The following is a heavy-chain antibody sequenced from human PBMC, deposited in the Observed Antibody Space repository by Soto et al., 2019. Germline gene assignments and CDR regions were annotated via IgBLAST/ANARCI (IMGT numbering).Heavy chain of an antibody. CDR3: ARGGSYLNWFDP. Sequence: SMRLSCAASGFTFSSFGMHWVRQAPGKGLEFLAIISYDGSTQYHADSVKGRFTISRDNAKNSLYLQMNSLRAEDTAVYYCARGGSYLNWFDPWGQGTLVTVSS. CDR1: GFTFSSFG. V-gene: IGHV3-30*03. CDR2: ISYDGSTQ. J-gene: IGHJ5*02. D-gene: IGHD1-26*01.